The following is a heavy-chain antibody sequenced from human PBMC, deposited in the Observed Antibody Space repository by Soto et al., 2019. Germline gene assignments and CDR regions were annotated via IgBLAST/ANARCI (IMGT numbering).Heavy chain of an antibody. CDR1: GFTFSDYY. V-gene: IGHV3-11*06. Sequence: GGSLRLSCAASGFTFSDYYMSWIRQAPGKGLEWVSYIVSSSAYTNYADSVKGRFTISRDNAKNSLYLQMNSLRAEDTAVYYCARDSITGTLPANFDYWGQGTLVTVSS. CDR3: ARDSITGTLPANFDY. J-gene: IGHJ4*02. CDR2: IVSSSAYT. D-gene: IGHD1-20*01.